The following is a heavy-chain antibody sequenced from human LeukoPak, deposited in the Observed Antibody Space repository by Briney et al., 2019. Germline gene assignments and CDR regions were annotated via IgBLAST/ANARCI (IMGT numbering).Heavy chain of an antibody. CDR2: INHSGSS. V-gene: IGHV4-34*01. CDR1: GGSFSGYY. Sequence: PSETLSLTCAVYGGSFSGYYWSWIRQPPGKGLEWIGEINHSGSSNYNPSLKSRVTISVDTSKNQFSLKLSSVTAADTAVYYCARRLGRKFGERFYYYHYMDVWGKGTTVTISS. D-gene: IGHD3-10*01. CDR3: ARRLGRKFGERFYYYHYMDV. J-gene: IGHJ6*03.